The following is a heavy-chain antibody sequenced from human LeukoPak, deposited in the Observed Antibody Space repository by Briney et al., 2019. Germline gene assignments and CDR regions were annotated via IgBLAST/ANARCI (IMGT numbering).Heavy chain of an antibody. D-gene: IGHD2-15*01. CDR2: INHSGST. CDR3: AGYSEYDAFDI. CDR1: GGSFSGYY. V-gene: IGHV4-34*01. Sequence: SETLSLTCAVYGGSFSGYYWSWIRQPPGKGLEWIGEINHSGSTNYNPSLKSRVTISVDTSKNQFSLKLSSVTAADTAVYYCAGYSEYDAFDIWGQGTMVTVPS. J-gene: IGHJ3*02.